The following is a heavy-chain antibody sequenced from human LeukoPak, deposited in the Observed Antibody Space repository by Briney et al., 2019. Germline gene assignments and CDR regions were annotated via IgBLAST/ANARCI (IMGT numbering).Heavy chain of an antibody. CDR2: LFTGGGRT. CDR1: GFTDRSNY. D-gene: IGHD4-11*01. V-gene: IGHV3-53*01. CDR3: AKECDYSPGHKFDL. Sequence: GGSLRLSCAASGFTDRSNYMTWVRQAPGKGLEGVSVLFTGGGRTLYADSVKGRFTISGDTSRTTLYLQMNGLRAEDTAVYYCAKECDYSPGHKFDLWGQGTLVTVSS. J-gene: IGHJ4*02.